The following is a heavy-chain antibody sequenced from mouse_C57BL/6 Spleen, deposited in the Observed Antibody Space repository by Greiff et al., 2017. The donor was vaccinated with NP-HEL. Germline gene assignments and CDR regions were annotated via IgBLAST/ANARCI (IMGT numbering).Heavy chain of an antibody. CDR3: AREEGLLLRSYWYFDV. CDR2: INYDGSST. D-gene: IGHD1-1*01. Sequence: EVMLVESEGGLVQPGSSMKLSCTASGFTFSDYYMAWVRQVPEKGLEWVANINYDGSSTYYLDSLKSRFIISRDNAKNILYLQMSSLKSEDTATYYCAREEGLLLRSYWYFDVWGTGTTVTVSS. V-gene: IGHV5-16*01. J-gene: IGHJ1*03. CDR1: GFTFSDYY.